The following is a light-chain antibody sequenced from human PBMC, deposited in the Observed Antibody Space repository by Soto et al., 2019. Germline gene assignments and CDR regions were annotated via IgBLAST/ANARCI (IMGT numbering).Light chain of an antibody. CDR2: EGS. CDR1: SSDVGSYNL. Sequence: QYALTQPASVSGSPGQSITISCTGTSSDVGSYNLVSWYQQHPGKAPKLMIYEGSKRPSGVSNRFSGSKSGNTASLTISGIQAEDEADYYCCSYAGISTFVVFGGGTKLTVL. CDR3: CSYAGISTFVV. J-gene: IGLJ2*01. V-gene: IGLV2-23*03.